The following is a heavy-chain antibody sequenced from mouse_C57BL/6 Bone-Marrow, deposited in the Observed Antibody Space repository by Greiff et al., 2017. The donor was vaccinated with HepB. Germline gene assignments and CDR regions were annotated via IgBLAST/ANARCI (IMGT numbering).Heavy chain of an antibody. CDR2: IDPSDSYT. Sequence: QVQLKQPGAELVKPGASVKLSCKASGYTFTSYWMQWVKQRPGQGLEWIGEIDPSDSYTNYNQKFKGKATLTVYTSSSTSYMQLSSLTSEDSAVYYCAREGLFITTVVEYYFDYWGQGTTLTVSS. D-gene: IGHD1-1*01. J-gene: IGHJ2*01. CDR1: GYTFTSYW. CDR3: AREGLFITTVVEYYFDY. V-gene: IGHV1-50*01.